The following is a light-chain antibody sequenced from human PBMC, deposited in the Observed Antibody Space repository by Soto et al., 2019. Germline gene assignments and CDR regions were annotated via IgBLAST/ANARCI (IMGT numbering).Light chain of an antibody. Sequence: QSALTQPASVSGSPGQSITISCAGTSGDVGAYNYVTWFQQYPGKVPKLIIYDVSDRPSGVSDRFSGSKSGNTASLTISGLLAEDEADYYCGSYTTINTMIFGGGTKLPVL. CDR1: SGDVGAYNY. V-gene: IGLV2-14*01. J-gene: IGLJ2*01. CDR3: GSYTTINTMI. CDR2: DVS.